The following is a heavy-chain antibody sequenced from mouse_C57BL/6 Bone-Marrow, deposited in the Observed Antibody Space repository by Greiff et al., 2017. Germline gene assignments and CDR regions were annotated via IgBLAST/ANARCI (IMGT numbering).Heavy chain of an antibody. V-gene: IGHV1-50*01. CDR1: GYTFTSYW. Sequence: QVQLKQPGAELVKPGASVKLSCKASGYTFTSYWMQWVKQRPGQGLEWIGEIDPSDSYTNYNQKFKGKATLTVDTSSSTAYMQLSSLTSEDSAVYYYARRGRPGPYWCQGTTLTVSS. D-gene: IGHD1-2*01. J-gene: IGHJ2*01. CDR3: ARRGRPGPY. CDR2: IDPSDSYT.